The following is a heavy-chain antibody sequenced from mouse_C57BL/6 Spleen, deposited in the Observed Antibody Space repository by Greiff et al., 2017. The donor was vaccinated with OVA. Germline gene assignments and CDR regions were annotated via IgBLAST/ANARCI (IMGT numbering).Heavy chain of an antibody. Sequence: VMLVESGAELMKPGASVKLSCKATGYTFTGYWIEWVKQRPGHGLEWIGEILPGSGSTNYNEKFKGKATFTADTSSNTAYMQLSSPTTEDSAIYYCARLIYYGNRGYFDYWGQGTTLTVSS. CDR2: ILPGSGST. CDR1: GYTFTGYW. CDR3: ARLIYYGNRGYFDY. D-gene: IGHD2-1*01. V-gene: IGHV1-9*01. J-gene: IGHJ2*01.